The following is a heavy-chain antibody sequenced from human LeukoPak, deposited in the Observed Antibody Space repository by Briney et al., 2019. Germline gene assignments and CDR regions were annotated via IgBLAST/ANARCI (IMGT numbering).Heavy chain of an antibody. CDR3: ARRHIVATLDY. J-gene: IGHJ4*02. Sequence: SETLSLTCAVYGGSFSGYYWSWIRQPPGKGLEWIGSIYYSGSTYYNPSLKSRVTISVDTSKNQFSLKLSSVTAADTAVYYCARRHIVATLDYWGQGTLVTVSS. CDR2: IYYSGST. D-gene: IGHD5-12*01. CDR1: GGSFSGYY. V-gene: IGHV4-34*01.